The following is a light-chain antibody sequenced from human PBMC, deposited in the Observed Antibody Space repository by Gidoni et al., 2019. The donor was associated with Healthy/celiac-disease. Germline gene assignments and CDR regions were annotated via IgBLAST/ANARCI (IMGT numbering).Light chain of an antibody. CDR1: KLGDKY. Sequence: SYELTQPPSVSVSPGQTDSITCSGDKLGDKYACWYQQKPGQAPVLVIYQDSKRPSGIPERFSGSNSGNTATLTISGTQAMDESDYYCQAWDSSTVVVFVGGTKLTVL. CDR3: QAWDSSTVVV. CDR2: QDS. J-gene: IGLJ2*01. V-gene: IGLV3-1*01.